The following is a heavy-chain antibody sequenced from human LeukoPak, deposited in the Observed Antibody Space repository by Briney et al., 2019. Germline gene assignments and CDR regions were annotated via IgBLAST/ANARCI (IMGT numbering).Heavy chain of an antibody. J-gene: IGHJ4*02. V-gene: IGHV3-30*02. CDR3: ARDSSVGAAYFDF. CDR2: IRYDGSDK. CDR1: RFIFSSSG. Sequence: GGSLRLSCAASRFIFSSSGMHWVRQAPGKGLEWVAYIRYDGSDKYYVDSVKGRFTISRDNSKNTLNLQMNSLRPDDTAVYYCARDSSVGAAYFDFWGQGALVTVSS. D-gene: IGHD1-26*01.